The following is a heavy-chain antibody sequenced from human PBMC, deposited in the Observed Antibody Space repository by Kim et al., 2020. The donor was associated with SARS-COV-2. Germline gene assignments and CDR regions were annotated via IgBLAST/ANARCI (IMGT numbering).Heavy chain of an antibody. CDR3: ASLLHLVVPAAIPPQDPDY. V-gene: IGHV4-39*01. CDR2: IYYSGST. CDR1: GGSISSSSYY. Sequence: SETLSLTCTVSGGSISSSSYYWGWIRQPPGKGLEWIGSIYYSGSTYYNPSLKSRVTISVDTSKNQFSLKLSSVTAAYTAVYYCASLLHLVVPAAIPPQDPDYWGQGTLVTVSS. J-gene: IGHJ4*02. D-gene: IGHD2-2*01.